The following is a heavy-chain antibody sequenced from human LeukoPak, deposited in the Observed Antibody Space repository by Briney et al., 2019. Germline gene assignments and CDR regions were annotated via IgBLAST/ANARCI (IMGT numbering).Heavy chain of an antibody. D-gene: IGHD6-13*01. CDR3: ARIAGQQLVNWFDP. CDR2: ISAYNGNT. J-gene: IGHJ5*02. V-gene: IGHV1-18*01. Sequence: GASVKVSCKASGYTFTSYGISWVRQAPGQGPEWMGWISAYNGNTNYAQKLQGRVTMTTDTSTTTAYMELRSLRSDDTAVYYCARIAGQQLVNWFDPWGQGTLVTVSS. CDR1: GYTFTSYG.